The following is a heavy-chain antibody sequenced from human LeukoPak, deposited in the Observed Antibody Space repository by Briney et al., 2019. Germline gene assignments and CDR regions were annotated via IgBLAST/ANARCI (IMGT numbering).Heavy chain of an antibody. Sequence: ASVKVSCKASGYTFTVYYMHWVRQAPGQGLEWMGWINPNSGGTNYAQKFQGRVTITRNTSISTAYMELSSLRSEDTAVYYCARGGSGYYYNWFDPWGQGTLVTVSS. V-gene: IGHV1-2*02. D-gene: IGHD3-3*01. J-gene: IGHJ5*02. CDR3: ARGGSGYYYNWFDP. CDR2: INPNSGGT. CDR1: GYTFTVYY.